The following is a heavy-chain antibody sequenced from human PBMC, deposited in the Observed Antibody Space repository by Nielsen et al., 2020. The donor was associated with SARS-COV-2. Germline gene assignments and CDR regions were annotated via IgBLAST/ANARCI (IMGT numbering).Heavy chain of an antibody. D-gene: IGHD1-26*01. CDR3: ARGPLVGGTTGYFFPS. Sequence: SETLSLTCAVSGESFSDNKWNWVRQPPGKGLEWIGEIDHSGGTSYNPSLKSRVTMSVDTSKNQFSLRLTSVTAADTAVYYCARGPLVGGTTGYFFPSWGQGTLVTVSS. J-gene: IGHJ5*02. CDR2: IDHSGGT. CDR1: GESFSDNK. V-gene: IGHV4-34*01.